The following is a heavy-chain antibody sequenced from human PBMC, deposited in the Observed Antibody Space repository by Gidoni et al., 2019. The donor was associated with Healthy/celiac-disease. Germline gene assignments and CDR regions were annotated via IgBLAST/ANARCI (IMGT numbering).Heavy chain of an antibody. CDR1: GFTFSSYG. J-gene: IGHJ5*02. D-gene: IGHD1-26*01. V-gene: IGHV3-33*08. CDR3: ARDGELDL. Sequence: QVQLVESGGGVVQPGRSLRLSCAASGFTFSSYGMHWVRQAPGKGLAWVAVIGYDGSNKYYADSVKGRFTISRDNSKNTLYLQMNSLRAEDTAVYYCARDGELDLWGQGTLVTVSS. CDR2: IGYDGSNK.